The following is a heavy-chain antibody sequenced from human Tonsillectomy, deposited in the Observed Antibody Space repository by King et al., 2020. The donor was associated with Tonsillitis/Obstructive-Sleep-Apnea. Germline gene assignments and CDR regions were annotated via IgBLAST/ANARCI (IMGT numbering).Heavy chain of an antibody. CDR1: GYTLTGYF. D-gene: IGHD3-3*01. J-gene: IGHJ6*02. CDR2: INPNSGGT. CDR3: ATPSHYDFWSGYYIGLYGMDV. V-gene: IGHV1-2*02. Sequence: QLVQSGAEVEKPGASVKVSCKASGYTLTGYFMHWVRQAPGQGLEWMGWINPNSGGTNYAQQFQGRVTMTRDTSISTAYMELNRLRSDDTAVYYCATPSHYDFWSGYYIGLYGMDVWGQGTTVTVSS.